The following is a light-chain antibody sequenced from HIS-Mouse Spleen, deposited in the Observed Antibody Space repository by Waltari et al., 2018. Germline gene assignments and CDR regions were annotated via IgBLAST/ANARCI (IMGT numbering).Light chain of an antibody. CDR1: SSDVGGYNY. CDR3: SSYAGSNNYV. CDR2: EVS. V-gene: IGLV2-8*01. Sequence: QSALTQPPSASGSPGQSVTISCTGTSSDVGGYNYVSWYQQHPGKAPKLLIYEVSKRPACVPDRFSGSKSGNTASLTVSELQAEDEADYYCSSYAGSNNYVFGTGTKVTVL. J-gene: IGLJ1*01.